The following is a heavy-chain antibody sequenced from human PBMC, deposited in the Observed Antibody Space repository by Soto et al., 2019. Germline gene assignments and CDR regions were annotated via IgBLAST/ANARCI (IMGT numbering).Heavy chain of an antibody. CDR3: AAKPYNCNVWMIY. CDR2: VYHLGST. J-gene: IGHJ4*02. V-gene: IGHV4-4*02. D-gene: IGHD1-1*01. Sequence: QMYLQESGPRLVKPSGTLSLTCAVSGGSLSSSQWWTWGRQPPGKGLEWLGGVYHLGSTKYNPSLNSRLTMSVDTSNNTFSLKLTSVTAADTAVYYCAAKPYNCNVWMIYWGPGMLVPVSS. CDR1: GGSLSSSQW.